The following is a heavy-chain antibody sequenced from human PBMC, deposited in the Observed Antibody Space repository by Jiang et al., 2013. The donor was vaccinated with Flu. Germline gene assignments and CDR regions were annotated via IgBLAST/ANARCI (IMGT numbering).Heavy chain of an antibody. CDR1: GGSISSSNW. V-gene: IGHV4-4*02. Sequence: GSGLVKPSGTLSLTCAVSGGSISSSNWWSWVRQPPGKGLEWIGEIYHSGSTNYNPSLKSRVTISVDKSKNQFSLKLSSVTAADTAVYYCAGRVYQLLFAFDIWGQGTMVTVSS. J-gene: IGHJ3*02. D-gene: IGHD2-2*01. CDR3: AGRVYQLLFAFDI. CDR2: IYHSGST.